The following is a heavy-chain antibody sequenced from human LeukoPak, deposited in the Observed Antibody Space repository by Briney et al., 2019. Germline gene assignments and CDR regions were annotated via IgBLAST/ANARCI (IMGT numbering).Heavy chain of an antibody. D-gene: IGHD6-13*01. Sequence: GGSLRLSCAASGFTFSSYWMSWVRRAPGKGLEWVANIKQDGSEKYYVDSVKGRFTISRDNAKNSLYLQMNSLRAEDTAVYYCARVEDSSSWYFSLGYYYYYMDVWGKGTTVTVSS. CDR2: IKQDGSEK. CDR3: ARVEDSSSWYFSLGYYYYYMDV. J-gene: IGHJ6*03. CDR1: GFTFSSYW. V-gene: IGHV3-7*01.